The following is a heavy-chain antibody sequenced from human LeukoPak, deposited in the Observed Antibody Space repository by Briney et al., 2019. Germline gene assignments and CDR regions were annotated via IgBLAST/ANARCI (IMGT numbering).Heavy chain of an antibody. D-gene: IGHD3-22*01. CDR2: VYYSGNS. CDR3: ARGCDISGYPLAY. J-gene: IGHJ4*02. Sequence: SETLSLTCSVSAGSISSSSYYWGWIRQPPGKGLEWIGSVYYSGNSYYNPSLKSRVAISIDTSKNQFSLRLNSVTAADTAVYYCARGCDISGYPLAYWGQGTPVTVSS. V-gene: IGHV4-39*01. CDR1: AGSISSSSYY.